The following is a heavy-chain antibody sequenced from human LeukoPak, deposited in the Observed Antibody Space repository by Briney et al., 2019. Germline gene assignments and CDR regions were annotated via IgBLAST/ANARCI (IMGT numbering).Heavy chain of an antibody. CDR3: ARGGVQLWLDHDAFDI. D-gene: IGHD5-18*01. Sequence: GGSLRLSCAASGLTFSSYWMSWVRQAPGKGLEWVANIKQDGSEKYYVDSVKGRFTISRDNAKNSLYLQMNSLRAEDTAVYYCARGGVQLWLDHDAFDIWGQGTMVTVSS. CDR2: IKQDGSEK. V-gene: IGHV3-7*03. J-gene: IGHJ3*02. CDR1: GLTFSSYW.